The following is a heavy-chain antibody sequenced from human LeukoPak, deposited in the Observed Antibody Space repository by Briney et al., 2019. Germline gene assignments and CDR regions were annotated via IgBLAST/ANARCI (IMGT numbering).Heavy chain of an antibody. V-gene: IGHV3-48*04. CDR3: ARVANGYYDSSGYNDY. J-gene: IGHJ4*02. Sequence: GGSLRLSCAASGFTFSTYSMNWVRQAPGKGLEWVSYISSGSTIYYADSVKGRFTISRDNAKNSLYLQMNSLRAEDTAVYYCARVANGYYDSSGYNDYWGQGTLVTVSS. CDR2: ISSGSTI. CDR1: GFTFSTYS. D-gene: IGHD3-22*01.